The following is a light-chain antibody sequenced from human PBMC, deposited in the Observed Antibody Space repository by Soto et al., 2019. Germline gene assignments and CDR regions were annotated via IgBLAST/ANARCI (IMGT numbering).Light chain of an antibody. V-gene: IGKV3-15*01. CDR2: GAS. Sequence: EIVLTQSPVTLSLSPGERATLSCRASQSVSSNLAWYQQKPVQAPRLLIYGASTRATGIPARFSGSGSGTEFTLTISSLQSEDFAVYYCQQYNNWPLTFGGGTKVDIK. J-gene: IGKJ4*01. CDR3: QQYNNWPLT. CDR1: QSVSSN.